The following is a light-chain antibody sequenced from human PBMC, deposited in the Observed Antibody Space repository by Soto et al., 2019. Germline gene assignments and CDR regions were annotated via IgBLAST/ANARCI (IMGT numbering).Light chain of an antibody. CDR3: QQYNTYSPT. CDR1: QSISSW. CDR2: DAS. J-gene: IGKJ1*01. V-gene: IGKV1-5*01. Sequence: DIQMTQSPSTLSASVGDRVTITCRASQSISSWLAWYQQKPGEAPKFLIYDASILESGVPSRFSGSGAGTEFTLTSSSLQPDDFATYYCQQYNTYSPTFGQGTKVEIK.